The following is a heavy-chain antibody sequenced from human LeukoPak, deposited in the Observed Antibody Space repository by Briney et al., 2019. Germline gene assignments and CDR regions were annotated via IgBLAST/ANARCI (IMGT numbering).Heavy chain of an antibody. J-gene: IGHJ4*02. CDR2: IYYSGST. CDR3: ARWRTDGHYFDY. Sequence: SETLSLTCTVSGGSVCSGSYYWSWIRQPPGKGLEWIGYIYYSGSTNYNPSLKSRVTISVDTSKNQFSLKLSSVTAADTAVYYCARWRTDGHYFDYWGQGTLVSVSS. D-gene: IGHD3-3*01. V-gene: IGHV4-61*01. CDR1: GGSVCSGSYY.